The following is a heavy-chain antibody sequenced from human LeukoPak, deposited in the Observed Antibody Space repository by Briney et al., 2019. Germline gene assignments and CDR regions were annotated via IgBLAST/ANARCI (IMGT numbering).Heavy chain of an antibody. CDR2: IYYSGST. Sequence: SQTLSLTCTVSGGSISSGGYYWSWIRQHPGKGLEWIGYIYYSGSTYYNPSLKSRVTISVDTSKNQFSLKLSSVTAADTAVYYCARGSGSYYWGFWFDPWGQGTLVTVSS. D-gene: IGHD1-26*01. CDR3: ARGSGSYYWGFWFDP. V-gene: IGHV4-31*03. CDR1: GGSISSGGYY. J-gene: IGHJ5*02.